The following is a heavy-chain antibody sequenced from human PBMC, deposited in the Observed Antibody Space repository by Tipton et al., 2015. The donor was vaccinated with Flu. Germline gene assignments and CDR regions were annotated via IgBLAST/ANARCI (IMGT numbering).Heavy chain of an antibody. CDR2: INEDGSDK. V-gene: IGHV3-7*01. J-gene: IGHJ6*02. CDR1: GFTFGGFW. Sequence: GSLRLSCAASGFTFGGFWMTLVRQAPVKGLEWVASINEDGSDKYYVDSVKGRFTISRDNARNSLFLQMNSLRAEDTTVYYCARGRSMGVWGQGTTVTVSS. CDR3: ARGRSMGV.